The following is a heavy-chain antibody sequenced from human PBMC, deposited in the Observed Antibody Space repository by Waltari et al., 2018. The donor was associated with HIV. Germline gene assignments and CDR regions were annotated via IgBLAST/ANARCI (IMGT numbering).Heavy chain of an antibody. V-gene: IGHV1-69*01. Sequence: QVQLVQSEAEVKKPGSSVKVSCKAFGGTLNRYSISWVRQAPGQGLEWMGGIIHMFGTANYAQKFQGRVTLTADDSTSTAYMELSGLRSEDTAMYYSAREGFGNFNPGMDVWGQGTPVTVSS. CDR1: GGTLNRYS. D-gene: IGHD4-4*01. J-gene: IGHJ6*02. CDR3: AREGFGNFNPGMDV. CDR2: IIHMFGTA.